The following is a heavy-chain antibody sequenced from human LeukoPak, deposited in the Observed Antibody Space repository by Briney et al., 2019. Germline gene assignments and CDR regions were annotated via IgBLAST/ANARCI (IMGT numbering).Heavy chain of an antibody. CDR3: ARGSSGAFDC. CDR2: INRDGSEK. D-gene: IGHD4/OR15-4a*01. CDR1: GLTFSSYW. J-gene: IGHJ4*02. V-gene: IGHV3-7*04. Sequence: GGSLRLSCAASGLTFSSYWMTWVRQAPGKGLEWVANINRDGSEKYYVDSVKGRFTFSRDSATNSVYLQMNSLRAEDTAVYYCARGSSGAFDCWGQGTLVTVSS.